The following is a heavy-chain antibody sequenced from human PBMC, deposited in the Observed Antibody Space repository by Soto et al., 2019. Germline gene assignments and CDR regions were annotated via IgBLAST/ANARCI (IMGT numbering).Heavy chain of an antibody. CDR2: IYYSGST. V-gene: IGHV4-39*01. CDR3: ARHPTVPGYSIPGLLYAFDI. CDR1: GCSISSSSYY. D-gene: IGHD6-13*01. Sequence: XETLSLTCTVSGCSISSSSYYWGWIRQPPGKGLEWIGIIYYSGSTYYNPSLKSRVTISVDTSKNQFSLKLSSVTAADTAVYYCARHPTVPGYSIPGLLYAFDIWGQGTMVTVSS. J-gene: IGHJ3*02.